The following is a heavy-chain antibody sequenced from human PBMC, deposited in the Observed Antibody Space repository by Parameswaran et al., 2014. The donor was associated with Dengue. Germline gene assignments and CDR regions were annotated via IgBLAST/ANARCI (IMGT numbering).Heavy chain of an antibody. Sequence: TLSLTCTVSGGSISSGSHYWSWIRQPAGKGLEWIGRIYTTGSTYYSPSLKSRVTISKDTSKNQFSLKLSSVTAADTAVYYCATEALRDNYGINEYWGQGTLVTVSS. J-gene: IGHJ4*02. CDR2: IYTTGST. D-gene: IGHD5-24*01. CDR3: ATEALRDNYGINEY. V-gene: IGHV4-61*02. CDR1: GGSISSGSHY.